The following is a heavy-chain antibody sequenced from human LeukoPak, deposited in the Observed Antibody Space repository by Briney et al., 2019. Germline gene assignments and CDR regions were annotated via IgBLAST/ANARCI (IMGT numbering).Heavy chain of an antibody. CDR1: GFTFGSYA. Sequence: GGSLRLSCEASGFTFGSYAMYWVRQAPGKGLEWVAGIFGSGGSAHYADSAKGRFTISRDNSKNTVYLQINSLRAEDTAVYYCGKSTTGYSSGQKPAWPVDYWGQGTLVTVSS. J-gene: IGHJ4*02. CDR3: GKSTTGYSSGQKPAWPVDY. D-gene: IGHD6-19*01. V-gene: IGHV3-23*01. CDR2: IFGSGGSA.